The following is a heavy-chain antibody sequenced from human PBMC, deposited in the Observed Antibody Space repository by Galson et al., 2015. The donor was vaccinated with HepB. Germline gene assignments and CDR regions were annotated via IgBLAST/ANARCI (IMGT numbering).Heavy chain of an antibody. CDR2: ISWNSGSI. CDR1: GFTFDDYA. J-gene: IGHJ4*02. Sequence: SLRLSCAASGFTFDDYAMHWVRQAPGKGLEWVSGISWNSGSIGYADSVKGRFTISRDNAKNSLYLQMNSLRAEDTALYYCAKDIWGGQLDYWGQGTLVTVSS. D-gene: IGHD3-10*01. CDR3: AKDIWGGQLDY. V-gene: IGHV3-9*01.